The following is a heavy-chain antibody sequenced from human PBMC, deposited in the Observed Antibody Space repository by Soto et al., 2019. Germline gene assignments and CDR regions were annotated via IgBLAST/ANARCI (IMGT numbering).Heavy chain of an antibody. CDR1: GGSISSSNW. V-gene: IGHV4-4*02. J-gene: IGHJ4*02. D-gene: IGHD3-22*01. Sequence: QVQLQESGPGLVKPSGTLSLTCAVSGGSISSSNWWSWVRQPPGKGLEWIGEIYHSGSTNYNPSLKSRVTRSVDKSKNQFYLKLSSVTAADTAVYYCARTTSLNFCGSRGTFDYWGQGTLVTVSS. CDR3: ARTTSLNFCGSRGTFDY. CDR2: IYHSGST.